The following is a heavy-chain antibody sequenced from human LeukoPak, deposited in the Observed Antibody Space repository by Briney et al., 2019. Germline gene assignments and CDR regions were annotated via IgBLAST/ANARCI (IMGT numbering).Heavy chain of an antibody. D-gene: IGHD4-17*01. V-gene: IGHV3-66*01. CDR2: IYSGGST. J-gene: IGHJ3*02. CDR3: ARGRRTVTIDAFDI. CDR1: GFTVSSNY. Sequence: GGSLRLSCAASGFTVSSNYMSWVRQAPGKGLEWVSVIYSGGSTYYADSVKGRFTISRDNSKNTLYLQMNSLRAEDTAVYYCARGRRTVTIDAFDIWGQGTMVTVSS.